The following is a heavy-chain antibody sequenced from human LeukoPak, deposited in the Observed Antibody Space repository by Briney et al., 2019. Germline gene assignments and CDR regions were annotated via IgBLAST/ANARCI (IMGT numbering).Heavy chain of an antibody. CDR3: ARQIRIGDYYGSGSYYNAAGYYWFDP. J-gene: IGHJ5*02. D-gene: IGHD3-10*01. CDR1: GGSISSTSYY. V-gene: IGHV4-39*01. CDR2: IFYSGTT. Sequence: SETLSLTCTVSGGSISSTSYYWAWIRQPPGEGLDWIGSIFYSGTTHYNPSLESRVTISVDTSKNQFSLKLTSVTAADTAVYHCARQIRIGDYYGSGSYYNAAGYYWFDPWGQGTLVTVSP.